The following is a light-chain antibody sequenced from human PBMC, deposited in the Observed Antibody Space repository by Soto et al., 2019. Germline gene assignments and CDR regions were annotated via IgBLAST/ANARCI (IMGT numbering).Light chain of an antibody. CDR2: DAS. CDR3: QQRSNWPIT. J-gene: IGKJ5*01. CDR1: QSVSSY. V-gene: IGKV3-11*01. Sequence: EIVLTQSPATLSLSPGERATLSCRASQSVSSYLAWYQQKPGQAPRLLIYDASNRATGIPARFSGSGSRTDFTLTISSLAPEDFAVYYCQQRSNWPITFGQGTRLEIK.